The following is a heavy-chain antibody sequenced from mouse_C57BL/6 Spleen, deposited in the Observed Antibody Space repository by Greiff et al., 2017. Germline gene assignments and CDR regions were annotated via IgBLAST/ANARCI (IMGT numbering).Heavy chain of an antibody. V-gene: IGHV1-64*01. D-gene: IGHD4-1*01. CDR3: SSLGYYYAMGD. Sequence: QVQLQQPGAELVKPGASVKLSCKASGYTFTSYGMRWVKQRPGQGLEWIGMIHPNSGSTNYNEKFKSKATLTVDKSSSTAYLQLISLTSEDAAVYYCSSLGYYYAMGDWGNGTSVTVSS. CDR1: GYTFTSYG. CDR2: IHPNSGST. J-gene: IGHJ4*01.